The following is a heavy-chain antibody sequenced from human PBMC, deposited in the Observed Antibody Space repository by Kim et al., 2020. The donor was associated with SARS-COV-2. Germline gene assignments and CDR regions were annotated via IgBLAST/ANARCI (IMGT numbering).Heavy chain of an antibody. D-gene: IGHD3-10*01. CDR1: GGSISRDY. Sequence: SETLSLTCSVSGGSISRDYWSWIRQPPGKGLEWIGYFHYSDNTKYNPSLKGRVTISMDASKRQFSLRLSSVTAADTGVYYCAYGSGGYYYVFWGQGNLVTVSS. J-gene: IGHJ4*02. CDR3: AYGSGGYYYVF. CDR2: FHYSDNT. V-gene: IGHV4-59*01.